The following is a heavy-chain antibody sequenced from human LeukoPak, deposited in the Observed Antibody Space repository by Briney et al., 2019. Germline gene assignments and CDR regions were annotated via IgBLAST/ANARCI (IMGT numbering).Heavy chain of an antibody. V-gene: IGHV3-21*01. J-gene: IGHJ3*02. CDR3: ARDLYDYVWGSYRYPAAFDI. Sequence: GGSLRLSCAASGFTFSSYWMSWVRQAPGKGLEWVSSISTSSSNIYYADSLKGRFTISRDNAKNSLYLQMNSLRAEDTAVYYCARDLYDYVWGSYRYPAAFDIWGQGTMVTVSS. D-gene: IGHD3-16*02. CDR1: GFTFSSYW. CDR2: ISTSSSNI.